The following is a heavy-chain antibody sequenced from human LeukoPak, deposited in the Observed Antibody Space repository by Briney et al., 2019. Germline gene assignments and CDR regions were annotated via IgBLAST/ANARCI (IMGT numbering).Heavy chain of an antibody. J-gene: IGHJ5*02. CDR2: IYYSGST. CDR3: ARGCYYDFWSGYSNWFDP. V-gene: IGHV4-59*01. CDR1: GGSISSYY. D-gene: IGHD3-3*01. Sequence: SETLSLTCTVSGGSISSYYWSWIRQPPGKGLEWIGYIYYSGSTNYNPSLKSRVTISVDTSKNQFSLKLSSVTAADTAVYYCARGCYYDFWSGYSNWFDPWGQGTLVTVSS.